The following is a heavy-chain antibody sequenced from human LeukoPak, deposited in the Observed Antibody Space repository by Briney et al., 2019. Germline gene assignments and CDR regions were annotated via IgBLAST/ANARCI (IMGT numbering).Heavy chain of an antibody. J-gene: IGHJ4*02. Sequence: GGSLRLSCAASGFTFDDYAMHWVRQAPGKGLEWVSGISWNSGSIGYADSVKGRFTISRDNAKNSLYLQMNSLRAEDTALYYCAKDLIAVAGMWGQGTLVTVSS. D-gene: IGHD6-19*01. CDR2: ISWNSGSI. V-gene: IGHV3-9*01. CDR1: GFTFDDYA. CDR3: AKDLIAVAGM.